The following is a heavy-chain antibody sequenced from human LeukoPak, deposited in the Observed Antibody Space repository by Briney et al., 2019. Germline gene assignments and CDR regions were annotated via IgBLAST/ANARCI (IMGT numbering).Heavy chain of an antibody. J-gene: IGHJ4*02. Sequence: PGGSLRLSCAASAFTFSDYVMHWVRQAPGKGLEWVADISHDGSEKFYADSVKGRLTISRDNSKNTLFLQMNGLRAEDTAVYYCATDGTDWNPDYWGQGTLVTVSS. D-gene: IGHD1-1*01. CDR1: AFTFSDYV. V-gene: IGHV3-30*14. CDR2: ISHDGSEK. CDR3: ATDGTDWNPDY.